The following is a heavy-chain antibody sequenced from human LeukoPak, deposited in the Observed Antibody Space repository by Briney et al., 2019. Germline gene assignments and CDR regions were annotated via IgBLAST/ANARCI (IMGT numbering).Heavy chain of an antibody. D-gene: IGHD3-16*02. Sequence: ASVKVSCKASGYTFTSYGISWVRQAPGQGLEWMGWISAYNGNTNYAQKLQGRVTMTTDTSMSTAYMELRSLRSDDTAVYYCARVGVGYYDYVWGSYPWDYWGQGTLVTVSS. CDR1: GYTFTSYG. J-gene: IGHJ4*02. CDR3: ARVGVGYYDYVWGSYPWDY. CDR2: ISAYNGNT. V-gene: IGHV1-18*01.